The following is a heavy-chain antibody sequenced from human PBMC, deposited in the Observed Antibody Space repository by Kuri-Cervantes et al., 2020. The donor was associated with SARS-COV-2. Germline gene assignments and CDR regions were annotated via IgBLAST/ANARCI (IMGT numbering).Heavy chain of an antibody. CDR3: ARLSSGWHYYFDY. J-gene: IGHJ4*02. D-gene: IGHD6-19*01. CDR1: GGSISSSSYY. V-gene: IGHV4-39*01. CDR2: IYYSGST. Sequence: SETLSLTCTVSGGSISSSSYYWGWIRQPPGKGLEWIGSIYYSGSTYYNPSLKSRVTISVATSKNQFSLKLSSVTAADTAVYYCARLSSGWHYYFDYWGQGTLVTVSS.